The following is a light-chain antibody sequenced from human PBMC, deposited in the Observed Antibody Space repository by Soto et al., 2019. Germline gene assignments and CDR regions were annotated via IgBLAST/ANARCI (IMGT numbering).Light chain of an antibody. J-gene: IGKJ4*01. CDR3: QQRSNWPPLLT. CDR2: DAS. Sequence: EIVLTQSPATLSLSPGERATLSCRASQSVSSYLAWYQQKSGQAPKLLLYDASNRATDIPARFSGSGSGTDSTLTISSLEPEDFAVYYCQQRSNWPPLLTFGGGTKVEIK. CDR1: QSVSSY. V-gene: IGKV3-11*01.